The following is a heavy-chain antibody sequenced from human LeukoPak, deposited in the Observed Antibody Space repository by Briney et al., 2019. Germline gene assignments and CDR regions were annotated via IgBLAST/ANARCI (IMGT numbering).Heavy chain of an antibody. V-gene: IGHV1-18*01. D-gene: IGHD2-2*01. CDR1: GYTSTSYG. CDR2: ISAYNGNT. Sequence: SVKGSSKPSGYTSTSYGIIWVRQAPGHGREWMGCISAYNGNTKYAQKRQDRVTMTTDTSTTTAYMELRSLRFDDTAMYYCARDRGGKGSAIFYWGQGSLVTVSS. J-gene: IGHJ4*02. CDR3: ARDRGGKGSAIFY.